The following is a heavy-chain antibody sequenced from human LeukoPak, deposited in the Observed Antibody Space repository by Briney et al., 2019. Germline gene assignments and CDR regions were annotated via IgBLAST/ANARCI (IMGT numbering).Heavy chain of an antibody. D-gene: IGHD3-16*01. CDR3: ARARLGYYDEYFDP. V-gene: IGHV3-21*01. J-gene: IGHJ5*02. Sequence: GGSLRLSCATSGFTFSDYSMTWVRRAPGKGPEWVSSITSTSSHINYADSVRGRFTISRDNAKNALFLQMTSLTDEDTALYYCARARLGYYDEYFDPWGQGTQVTVSS. CDR2: ITSTSSHI. CDR1: GFTFSDYS.